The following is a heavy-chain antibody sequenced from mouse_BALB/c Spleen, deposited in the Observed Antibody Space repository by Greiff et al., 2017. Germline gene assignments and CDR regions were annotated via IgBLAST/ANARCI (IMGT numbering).Heavy chain of an antibody. Sequence: QVQLQQPGAELVMPGASVKMSCKASGYTFTDYWMHWVKQRPGQGLEWIGAIDTSDSYTSYNQKFKGKATLTVDESSSTAYMQLSSLTSEDSAVYCCARSYYRYDYAMDYWGQGTSVTVSS. CDR2: IDTSDSYT. CDR3: ARSYYRYDYAMDY. CDR1: GYTFTDYW. J-gene: IGHJ4*01. D-gene: IGHD2-14*01. V-gene: IGHV1-69*01.